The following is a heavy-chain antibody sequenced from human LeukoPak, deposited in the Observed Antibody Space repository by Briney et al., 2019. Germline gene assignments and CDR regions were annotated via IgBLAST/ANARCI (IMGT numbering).Heavy chain of an antibody. J-gene: IGHJ4*02. CDR2: IRYDGSNK. D-gene: IGHD2-2*01. Sequence: TGGSLRLSCAASGFTFSSYGMHWVRQAPGKRLGWVAFIRYDGSNKYYADSVKGRFTISRDNSKNTLYLQMNSLRAEDTAVYYCAKDWAAIVVVPAAIGEIDYWGQGTLVTVSS. CDR3: AKDWAAIVVVPAAIGEIDY. CDR1: GFTFSSYG. V-gene: IGHV3-30*02.